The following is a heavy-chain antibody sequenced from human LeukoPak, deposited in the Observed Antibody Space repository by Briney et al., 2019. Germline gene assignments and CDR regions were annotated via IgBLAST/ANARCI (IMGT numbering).Heavy chain of an antibody. CDR1: GFTFSSYW. CDR3: ARFMFRGVIRSAYYFDY. J-gene: IGHJ4*02. V-gene: IGHV3-66*01. CDR2: IYTDDTT. Sequence: GGSLRLSCAASGFTFSSYWMNWVRQAPGKGLEWVSVIYTDDTTYYADSVKDRFTISRDNSKNTLYLHMNSVRAEDTAVYYCARFMFRGVIRSAYYFDYWGQGTLVTVSS. D-gene: IGHD3-10*01.